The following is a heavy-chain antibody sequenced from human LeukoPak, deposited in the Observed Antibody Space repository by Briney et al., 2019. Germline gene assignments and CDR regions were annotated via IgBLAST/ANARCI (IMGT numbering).Heavy chain of an antibody. CDR3: ARLLLDYYDSSGYPESAFDY. Sequence: GGSLRLSCAASGFTVSSYCMNWVRQAPGKGLEWVSAISSSSSYKYYADSASGRFTTREDNDKNSLHLQMNSLRAEDPAVYYCARLLLDYYDSSGYPESAFDYWGQGPLVTVSS. CDR1: GFTVSSYC. V-gene: IGHV3-21*01. CDR2: ISSSSSYK. J-gene: IGHJ4*02. D-gene: IGHD3-22*01.